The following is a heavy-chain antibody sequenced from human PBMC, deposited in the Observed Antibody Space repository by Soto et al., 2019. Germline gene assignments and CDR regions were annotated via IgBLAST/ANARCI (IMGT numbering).Heavy chain of an antibody. V-gene: IGHV3-30*18. J-gene: IGHJ4*02. D-gene: IGHD2-2*02. Sequence: GGSLRLSCAASGFTFSSYGIHWVRQAPGKGLEWVAVISYDGSNKYYADSVKGRFTISRDNSKNTLFLQMNSLRPEDTAVYYCAKDYCSSTNCYNDYWGQGTRVTVSS. CDR2: ISYDGSNK. CDR1: GFTFSSYG. CDR3: AKDYCSSTNCYNDY.